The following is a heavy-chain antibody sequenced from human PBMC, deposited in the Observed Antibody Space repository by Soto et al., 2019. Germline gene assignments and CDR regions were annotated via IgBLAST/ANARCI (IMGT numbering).Heavy chain of an antibody. CDR3: AKSLSTAVNYGLDV. V-gene: IGHV1-18*01. CDR1: GYNFRNYG. J-gene: IGHJ6*02. CDR2: IGPYNGNT. Sequence: GASVKVSCKSSGYNFRNYGITWVRQAPGQGLEWMGWIGPYNGNTNYAQKFQGRVTMTTDTSTSTAYMELRSLRSDDTAVYYCAKSLSTAVNYGLDVWGQGTSVTVSS. D-gene: IGHD2-2*01.